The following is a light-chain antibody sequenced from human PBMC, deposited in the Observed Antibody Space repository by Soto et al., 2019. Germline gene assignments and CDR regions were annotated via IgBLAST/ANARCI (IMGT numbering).Light chain of an antibody. CDR3: SSYSISTALQV. V-gene: IGLV2-14*02. CDR2: EAT. J-gene: IGLJ1*01. Sequence: QSVLTQPASVSGSPGQSITISCTGSSSDVVSYNLVSWYQQHPGKAPKLMIYEATKRPSGISTRFSGSKSGNTASLTISGLQAEDEADYFCSSYSISTALQVFGTGTKVTVL. CDR1: SSDVVSYNL.